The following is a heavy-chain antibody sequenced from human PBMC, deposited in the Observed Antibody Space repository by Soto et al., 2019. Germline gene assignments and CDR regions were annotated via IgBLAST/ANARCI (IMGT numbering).Heavy chain of an antibody. V-gene: IGHV3-33*01. CDR1: GFTFKNFA. CDR2: IWYDAVGK. Sequence: PGGSLRLSCAASGFTFKNFAMHWVRQAPGKGLEWVAMIWYDAVGKYYADSVKGRFTVSRDHSRDTLSLQMDSLTAEDTAVYYCACDCNAGIFDFWGQGTLVPVSA. CDR3: ACDCNAGIFDF. J-gene: IGHJ4*02. D-gene: IGHD2-21*01.